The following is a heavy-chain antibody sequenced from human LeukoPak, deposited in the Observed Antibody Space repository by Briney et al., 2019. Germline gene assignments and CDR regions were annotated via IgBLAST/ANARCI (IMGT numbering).Heavy chain of an antibody. V-gene: IGHV1-8*01. CDR1: GYTFTSYD. CDR2: MNPNSGNT. J-gene: IGHJ5*02. CDR3: ARGSTYYDFWSGYLTINWFDP. D-gene: IGHD3-3*01. Sequence: ASVNVSCKASGYTFTSYDINWVRQATGQGLEWMGWMNPNSGNTGYAQKFQGRVTMTRNTSISTAYMELSSLRSEDTAVYYCARGSTYYDFWSGYLTINWFDPWGQGTLATVSS.